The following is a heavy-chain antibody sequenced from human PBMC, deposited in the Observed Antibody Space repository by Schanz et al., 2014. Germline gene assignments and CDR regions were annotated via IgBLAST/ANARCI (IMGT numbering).Heavy chain of an antibody. CDR1: GFIFSAYT. D-gene: IGHD2-8*01. J-gene: IGHJ4*02. V-gene: IGHV3-30-3*01. Sequence: VQLVESGGGLVKPGESLRLSCAASGFIFSAYTMNWVRQAPGKGLEWVAHISHDGHRDFYADSVKGRFTISRDKSKNTRYLQMNSLRVKDAALYYCAKDRVMVQGVIGEGYFDSWGQGTLVTVSS. CDR2: ISHDGHRD. CDR3: AKDRVMVQGVIGEGYFDS.